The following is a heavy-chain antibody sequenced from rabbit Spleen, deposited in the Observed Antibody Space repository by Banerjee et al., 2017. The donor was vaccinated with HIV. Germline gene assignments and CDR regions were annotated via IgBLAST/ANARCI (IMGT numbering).Heavy chain of an antibody. D-gene: IGHD2-1*01. CDR2: IDGGSGTKT. J-gene: IGHJ5*01. Sequence: QEQLEESGGGLVQPGASLTLTCTASGFSFSSGYDMCWVRQAPGKGLEWIGCIDGGSGTKTWYASWVSGRFTISKTASTTVTLQMTSLTVADTATYFCARDYWISDSKFDRLDLWGPGTLVTVS. CDR3: ARDYWISDSKFDRLDL. V-gene: IGHV1S45*01. CDR1: GFSFSSGYD.